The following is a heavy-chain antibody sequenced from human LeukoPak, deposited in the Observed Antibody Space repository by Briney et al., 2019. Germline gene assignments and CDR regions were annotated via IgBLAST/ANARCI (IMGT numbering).Heavy chain of an antibody. CDR1: GFSFSSYG. CDR3: VRQDCSSGACYLDH. D-gene: IGHD3-22*01. Sequence: GGSLRLSCAASGFSFSSYGMHWVRQAPGKGLDWVTVISYHGRDKFYADSVKGRFTISRDSSRNTLSLQMDSLRTEDTAVYYCVRQDCSSGACYLDHWGQGSLVTVSS. J-gene: IGHJ4*02. V-gene: IGHV3-30*03. CDR2: ISYHGRDK.